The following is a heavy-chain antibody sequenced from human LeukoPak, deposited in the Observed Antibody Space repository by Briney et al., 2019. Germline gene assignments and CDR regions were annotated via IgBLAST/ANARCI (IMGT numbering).Heavy chain of an antibody. CDR1: GFTFSSYG. CDR2: ISYDGSNK. Sequence: PGGSLRLSCAASGFTFSSYGMHWVRQAPGKGLEWVAVISYDGSNKYYADSVKGRFTISRDNSKNTLYVQMNSLRAEDTAVYYCARGGRGVWGSLDYWGQGTLVTVSS. D-gene: IGHD3-16*01. CDR3: ARGGRGVWGSLDY. J-gene: IGHJ4*02. V-gene: IGHV3-30*03.